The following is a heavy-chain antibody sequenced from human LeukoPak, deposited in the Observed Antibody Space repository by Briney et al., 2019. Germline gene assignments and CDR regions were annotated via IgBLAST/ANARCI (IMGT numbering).Heavy chain of an antibody. D-gene: IGHD7-27*01. V-gene: IGHV1-3*04. CDR1: GYTFTSYG. CDR2: INTGNGNT. Sequence: ASVKVSCKASGYTFTSYGVHWVRQAPGQRLEWMGWINTGNGNTEYSQKFQGRVTITRDTSASTAYMELSSLRSEDTAVYYCARLHLGIGHFYGMDVWGQGTTVTVSS. CDR3: ARLHLGIGHFYGMDV. J-gene: IGHJ6*02.